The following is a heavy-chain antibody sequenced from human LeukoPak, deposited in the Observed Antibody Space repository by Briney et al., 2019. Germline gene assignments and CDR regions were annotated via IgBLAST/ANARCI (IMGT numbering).Heavy chain of an antibody. CDR1: GGSISSYY. V-gene: IGHV4-59*08. D-gene: IGHD1-14*01. Sequence: PSETLSLTCTVSGGSISSYYWSSIRRPPGKGLEWIGYIYYSGSTNYNPSLKSRVTISVDTSKNQFSLKLSSVTAADTAVYYCARLKPPHDAFDIWGQGTMVTVSS. J-gene: IGHJ3*02. CDR3: ARLKPPHDAFDI. CDR2: IYYSGST.